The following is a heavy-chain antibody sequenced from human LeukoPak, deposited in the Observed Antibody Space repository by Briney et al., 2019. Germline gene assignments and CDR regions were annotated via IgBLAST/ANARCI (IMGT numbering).Heavy chain of an antibody. CDR2: ISSSGSTI. CDR3: ARGRDGYNLVDAFDI. J-gene: IGHJ3*02. CDR1: GFTFSSYE. Sequence: GGSLRLSCAASGFTFSSYEMNWVRQAPGKGLEWVSYISSSGSTIYYADSVKGRFTISRDNAKNSLYLQMNSLRAEDTAVYYCARGRDGYNLVDAFDIWGQRIMVTVSS. D-gene: IGHD5-24*01. V-gene: IGHV3-48*03.